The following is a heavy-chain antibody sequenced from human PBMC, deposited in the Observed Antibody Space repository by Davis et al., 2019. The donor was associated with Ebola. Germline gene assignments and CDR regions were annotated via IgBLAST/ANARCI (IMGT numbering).Heavy chain of an antibody. Sequence: GESLKISCAASGFSFGNYGMHWVRQAPGKGLEWVAVVWYDGSREYYGDSVRGRFTISRDNSKNTLYLQMNSLRAEDTAVYYCAKVEVAGHWGQGTLVTVSS. V-gene: IGHV3-30*02. CDR3: AKVEVAGH. CDR2: VWYDGSRE. D-gene: IGHD6-19*01. CDR1: GFSFGNYG. J-gene: IGHJ4*02.